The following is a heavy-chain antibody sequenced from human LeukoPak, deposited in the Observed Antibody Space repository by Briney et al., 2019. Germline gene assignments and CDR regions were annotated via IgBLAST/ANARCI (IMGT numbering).Heavy chain of an antibody. J-gene: IGHJ4*02. CDR2: INHSGST. Sequence: SETLSLTCAVYGGSFSGYYWSWIRQPPGKGLEWIGEINHSGSTNYNPSLKSRVTISVDTSKNQFSLKLSSVTAADTAVYYCARPFTRWLQLSPFDYWGQGTLVTVSS. CDR1: GGSFSGYY. D-gene: IGHD5-24*01. CDR3: ARPFTRWLQLSPFDY. V-gene: IGHV4-34*01.